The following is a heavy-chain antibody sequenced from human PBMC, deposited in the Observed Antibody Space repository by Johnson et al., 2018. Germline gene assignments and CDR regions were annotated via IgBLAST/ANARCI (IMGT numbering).Heavy chain of an antibody. Sequence: QVQLVESGGGVVQPGRPLKLSCAASGFTFSDYGMHWVRQAPGKGLEWVAVISYDGTNTYYADSVKGRFTVSRHNSKNTLYLQMDSLRLEDSAVYYCANHWRCCTGDPWFLTDALDVCGQGTIVTVSS. CDR1: GFTFSDYG. J-gene: IGHJ3*01. D-gene: IGHD2-8*02. CDR2: ISYDGTNT. CDR3: ANHWRCCTGDPWFLTDALDV. V-gene: IGHV3-30*18.